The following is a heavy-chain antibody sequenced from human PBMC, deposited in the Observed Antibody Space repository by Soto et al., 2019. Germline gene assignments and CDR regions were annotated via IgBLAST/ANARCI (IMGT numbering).Heavy chain of an antibody. J-gene: IGHJ6*02. CDR3: ARDRQLALTYYYYGMDV. V-gene: IGHV3-30-3*01. CDR1: GFTFSSYA. CDR2: ISYDGSNK. Sequence: GGSLRLSCAASGFTFSSYAMHWVRQAPGKGLEWVAVISYDGSNKYYADSVKGRFTISRDNSKNTLYLQMNSLRAEDTAVYYCARDRQLALTYYYYGMDVWGQGTTVTVSS. D-gene: IGHD6-6*01.